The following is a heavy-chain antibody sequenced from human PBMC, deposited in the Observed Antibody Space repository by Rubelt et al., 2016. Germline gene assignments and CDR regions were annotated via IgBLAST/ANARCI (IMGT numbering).Heavy chain of an antibody. D-gene: IGHD3-22*01. Sequence: EGIGYIYYRGSTYYNPSLKSRVTISVDTSKNQFSLKLSSVTAADTAVYYCARDPYYYDRSGAVGFDPWGQGILVTVSS. V-gene: IGHV4-30-2*04. CDR2: IYYRGST. CDR3: ARDPYYYDRSGAVGFDP. J-gene: IGHJ5*02.